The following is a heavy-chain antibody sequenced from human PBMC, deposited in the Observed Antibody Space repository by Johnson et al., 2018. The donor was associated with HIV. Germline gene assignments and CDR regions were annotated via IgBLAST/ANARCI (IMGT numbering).Heavy chain of an antibody. J-gene: IGHJ3*02. CDR1: GFTVSSNY. Sequence: HVQLVESGGGLVQPRGSLRLSCAASGFTVSSNYMTWVRQAPGKGLEWVAVISYDESNKYYADSVKGRFTISRDNSKNTLYLQMNSLRAEDTAVYYCARVEWELDAFDIWGQGTMVTVSS. CDR3: ARVEWELDAFDI. CDR2: ISYDESNK. D-gene: IGHD1-26*01. V-gene: IGHV3-30*03.